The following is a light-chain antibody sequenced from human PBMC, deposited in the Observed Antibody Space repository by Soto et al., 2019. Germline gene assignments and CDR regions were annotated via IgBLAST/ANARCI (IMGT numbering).Light chain of an antibody. J-gene: IGKJ2*01. Sequence: DVVMTQSPLSLPVTLGQPASISCRSSQSLVYSDGNTYLNWFQQRPGQSPRRLFYKVSNRDSGVPDRFSGSGSGTDFTLKISRVEAEDVGVYYCMQGTLWPRTFGQGTKLEIK. CDR2: KVS. CDR1: QSLVYSDGNTY. CDR3: MQGTLWPRT. V-gene: IGKV2-30*01.